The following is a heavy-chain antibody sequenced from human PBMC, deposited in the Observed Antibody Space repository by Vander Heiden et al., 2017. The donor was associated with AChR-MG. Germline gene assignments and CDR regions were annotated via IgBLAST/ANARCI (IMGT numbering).Heavy chain of an antibody. CDR2: INSDGSST. D-gene: IGHD5-18*01. CDR1: GFTFSSYW. V-gene: IGHV3-74*01. Sequence: EVQLVESGGGLVQPGGSLRLSCAASGFTFSSYWMHWVRQAPGKGLVWVSRINSDGSSTSYADSVKGRFTISRDNAKNTLYLQMNSLRAEDTAVYYCARGADTAMVTDYYYGMDVWGQGTTVTVSS. J-gene: IGHJ6*02. CDR3: ARGADTAMVTDYYYGMDV.